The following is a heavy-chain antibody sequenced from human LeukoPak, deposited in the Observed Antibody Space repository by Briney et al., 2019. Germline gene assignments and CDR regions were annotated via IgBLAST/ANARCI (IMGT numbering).Heavy chain of an antibody. V-gene: IGHV4-34*01. J-gene: IGHJ4*02. D-gene: IGHD5-24*01. CDR2: INHSGST. Sequence: PSETLSLTCAVYGGSFSAHYWSWIRQTPGKGLEWIGEINHSGSTNYNPSLKSRVTISVDTSKNQFSLKLSSVTAADTAVYYCARAARRDGYNFGLDYWGQGTLVTVSS. CDR3: ARAARRDGYNFGLDY. CDR1: GGSFSAHY.